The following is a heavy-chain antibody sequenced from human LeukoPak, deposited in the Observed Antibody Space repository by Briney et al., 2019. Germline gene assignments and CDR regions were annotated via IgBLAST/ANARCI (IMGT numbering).Heavy chain of an antibody. Sequence: AASVKVSCKASGYTFTGYYMHWVRQAPGQGLEWMGWINPNSGGTNYAQKFQGRVTMTRDTSISTAYMELSRLRSDDTAVYYCAREMYYDYVWGSYRLGYWGQGTLVTVSS. CDR3: AREMYYDYVWGSYRLGY. J-gene: IGHJ4*02. V-gene: IGHV1-2*02. D-gene: IGHD3-16*02. CDR1: GYTFTGYY. CDR2: INPNSGGT.